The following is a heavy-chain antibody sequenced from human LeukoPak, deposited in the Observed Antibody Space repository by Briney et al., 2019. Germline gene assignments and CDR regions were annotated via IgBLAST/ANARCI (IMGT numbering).Heavy chain of an antibody. Sequence: PGGSLRLSCEASGCTFSSDSMNWVLQAPGKGPEWVSSISSSSSYIYYADSVKGRFTISRDNAKNSLYLQMNSLRAEDTAVYYCARARGLVAGEDYWGQGPLVTVSS. J-gene: IGHJ4*02. CDR1: GCTFSSDS. V-gene: IGHV3-21*01. CDR3: ARARGLVAGEDY. CDR2: ISSSSSYI. D-gene: IGHD3-10*01.